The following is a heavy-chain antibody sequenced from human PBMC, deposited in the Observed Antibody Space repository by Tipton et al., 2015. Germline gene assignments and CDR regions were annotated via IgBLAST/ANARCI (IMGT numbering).Heavy chain of an antibody. CDR2: IYTSGRT. V-gene: IGHV4-4*07. D-gene: IGHD2-2*03. Sequence: LRLSCTVSGGSISNYYWSWIRQPAGKGLEWIGRIYTSGRTKYNPSLKSRVTMSLDTSKNQFSLRLSSVTAADTAVYYCARMDILGNWFDPWGQGTLVTVSS. CDR1: GGSISNYY. J-gene: IGHJ5*02. CDR3: ARMDILGNWFDP.